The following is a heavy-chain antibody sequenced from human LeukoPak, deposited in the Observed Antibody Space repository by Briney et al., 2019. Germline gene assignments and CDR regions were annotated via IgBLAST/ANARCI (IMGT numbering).Heavy chain of an antibody. D-gene: IGHD6-6*01. CDR3: ARGQGQLVPDYNYGMDV. Sequence: SETLSLTCAVSGDSISSSNWWSWVRQPPGKGLEWIGEIYHSGSTNYNPSLKSRVTISVDKSKNQFSLKLSSVTAADTAVYYCARGQGQLVPDYNYGMDVWGQGTTVTVSS. CDR2: IYHSGST. V-gene: IGHV4-4*02. J-gene: IGHJ6*02. CDR1: GDSISSSNW.